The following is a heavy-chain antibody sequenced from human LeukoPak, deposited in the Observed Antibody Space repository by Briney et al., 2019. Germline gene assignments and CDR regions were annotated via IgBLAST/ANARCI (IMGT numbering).Heavy chain of an antibody. J-gene: IGHJ4*02. Sequence: GGSLRHSCAASGNYWMHWVRQAPGKGLVWVSHINGDGSWTTYADSVKGRFTISKDNAKNTVYLQMNNLRAEDTAVYYCVSFYETYWGRGTLVPVSS. V-gene: IGHV3-74*01. CDR1: GNYW. CDR3: VSFYETY. CDR2: INGDGSWT. D-gene: IGHD2-2*01.